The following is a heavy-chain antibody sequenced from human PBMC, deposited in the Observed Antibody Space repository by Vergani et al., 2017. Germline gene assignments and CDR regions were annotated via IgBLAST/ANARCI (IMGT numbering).Heavy chain of an antibody. CDR3: ARVDIVATYIGGVDY. CDR1: GYTFTSYY. Sequence: VQLVQSGAEVKKPGASVKVSCKASGYTFTSYYMHWVRQAPGQGLEWMGIINPSGGSTSYAQKFQGRVTMTRDTSTSTVYMELSSLRSEDTAVYYCARVDIVATYIGGVDYWGQGTLVTVSS. J-gene: IGHJ4*02. CDR2: INPSGGST. V-gene: IGHV1-46*01. D-gene: IGHD5-12*01.